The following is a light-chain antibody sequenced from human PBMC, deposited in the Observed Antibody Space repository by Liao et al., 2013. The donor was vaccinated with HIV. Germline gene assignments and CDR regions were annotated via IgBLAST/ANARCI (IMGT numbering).Light chain of an antibody. CDR1: NIGRES. J-gene: IGLJ2*01. Sequence: SYVLTQPPSVSVAPGQTATITCGEDNIGRESVFWYQQKPGQAPILVIYYDDDRPSAIPERFSGSNSGNTAALTISWVEAEDEADYYCQVWDRVTDHVIFGGGTKLTVL. CDR3: QVWDRVTDHVI. V-gene: IGLV3-21*01. CDR2: YDD.